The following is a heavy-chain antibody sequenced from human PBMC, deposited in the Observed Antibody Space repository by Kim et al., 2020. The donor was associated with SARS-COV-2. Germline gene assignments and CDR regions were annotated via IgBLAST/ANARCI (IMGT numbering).Heavy chain of an antibody. CDR3: QLYYDFWSGHDAFDI. Sequence: ASVKGRFTISRDDSKSIAYLQMNSLKTEDTAVYYCQLYYDFWSGHDAFDIWGQGTMVTVSS. D-gene: IGHD3-3*01. V-gene: IGHV3-49*02. J-gene: IGHJ3*02.